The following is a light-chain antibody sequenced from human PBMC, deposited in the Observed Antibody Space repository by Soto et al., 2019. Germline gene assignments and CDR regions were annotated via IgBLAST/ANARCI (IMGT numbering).Light chain of an antibody. CDR2: AAS. CDR1: RSFASSY. V-gene: IGKV3-20*01. Sequence: EIVLTQSPVTLSLSPGERATLSCRASRSFASSYLGWYQQKPGQAPRLLIYAASTRATGIPDRFSGSGSATDFTLTSSRLGPEDSAVYYCQHYDSSPPYTFGQGKRLEIK. J-gene: IGKJ5*01. CDR3: QHYDSSPPYT.